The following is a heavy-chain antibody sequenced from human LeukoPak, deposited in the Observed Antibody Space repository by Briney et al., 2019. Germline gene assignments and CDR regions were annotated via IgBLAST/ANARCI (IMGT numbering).Heavy chain of an antibody. CDR2: ISAYNGNT. D-gene: IGHD2-15*01. J-gene: IGHJ6*04. CDR1: GYTFISSG. V-gene: IGHV1-18*04. CDR3: ARDMVVAATTEGYGMDV. Sequence: ASVKVSCKASGYTFISSGISWVRQAPGQGLEWMGWISAYNGNTNYAQKLQGRVTVTTDTSTSTAYMELRSLRSDDTAVYYCARDMVVAATTEGYGMDVWGKGTTVTVSS.